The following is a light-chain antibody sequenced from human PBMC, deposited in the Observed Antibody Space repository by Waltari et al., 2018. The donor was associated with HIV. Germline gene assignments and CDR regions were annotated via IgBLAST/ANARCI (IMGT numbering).Light chain of an antibody. V-gene: IGKV3-15*01. Sequence: EKVMTQSPATLSVSPGERATLSCRASQSVSSNLAWYQHKPGQAPRLLIYDASTRATGIPARFSGSGSGTEFTLTISSLQSEDFAVYYCQQYNSWPGTFGQGTKVEIK. J-gene: IGKJ1*01. CDR2: DAS. CDR1: QSVSSN. CDR3: QQYNSWPGT.